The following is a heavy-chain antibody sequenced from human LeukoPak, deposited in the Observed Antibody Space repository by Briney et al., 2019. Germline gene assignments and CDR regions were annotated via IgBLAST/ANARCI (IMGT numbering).Heavy chain of an antibody. D-gene: IGHD3-9*01. CDR1: GGSISSYY. V-gene: IGHV4-59*01. Sequence: SETLSLTCTVSGGSISSYYWSWIRQPPGKGLEWIGYIYYSGSTNYNPSLKSRVNISVDTSKNQFSLKLSSVTAADTAVYYCARVAPNYDILTGYRTQPYYFDYWGQGTLVTVSS. J-gene: IGHJ4*02. CDR3: ARVAPNYDILTGYRTQPYYFDY. CDR2: IYYSGST.